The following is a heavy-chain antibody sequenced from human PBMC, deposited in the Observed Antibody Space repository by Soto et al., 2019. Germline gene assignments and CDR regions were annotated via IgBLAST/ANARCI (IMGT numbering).Heavy chain of an antibody. Sequence: GGSLTLSCTVSGLTLNNYPKSWVREATGQWFEWFSSINYSGVGKTYANPVMGRFTISRDNSKNTLFLLLTSLRAEAAAVYYCASSDSYHKAAFWGKGTLVTVSS. D-gene: IGHD3-10*01. CDR1: GLTLNNYP. CDR3: ASSDSYHKAAF. V-gene: IGHV3-23*01. J-gene: IGHJ4*02. CDR2: INYSGVGK.